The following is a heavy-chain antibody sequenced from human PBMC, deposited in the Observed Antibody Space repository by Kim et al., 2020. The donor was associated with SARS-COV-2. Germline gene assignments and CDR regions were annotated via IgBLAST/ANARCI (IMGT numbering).Heavy chain of an antibody. CDR1: GYTFTGHA. Sequence: ASVKVSCKASGYTFTGHAINWVRQAPGQGLEWMGWINPSEGNATYPQDFPGRVTLTRDTSTSTAHLQLSSLKSEDTAVYFCARDRGEESYRGGNALAVW. V-gene: IGHV1-46*01. D-gene: IGHD2-15*01. CDR2: INPSEGNA. J-gene: IGHJ6*01. CDR3: ARDRGEESYRGGNALAV.